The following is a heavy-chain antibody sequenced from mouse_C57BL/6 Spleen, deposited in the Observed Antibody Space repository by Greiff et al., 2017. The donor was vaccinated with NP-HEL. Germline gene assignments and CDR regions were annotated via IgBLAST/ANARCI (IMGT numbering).Heavy chain of an antibody. Sequence: VQLVESGAELVKPGASVKLSCKASGYTFTSYWMHWVKQRPGRGLEWIGRIDPNSGGTKYNEKFKSKATLTVDKPSSTAYMQLSSLTSEDSAVYYCARWDYGSSYRYFDVWGTGTTVTVSS. V-gene: IGHV1-72*01. CDR2: IDPNSGGT. J-gene: IGHJ1*03. CDR1: GYTFTSYW. CDR3: ARWDYGSSYRYFDV. D-gene: IGHD1-1*01.